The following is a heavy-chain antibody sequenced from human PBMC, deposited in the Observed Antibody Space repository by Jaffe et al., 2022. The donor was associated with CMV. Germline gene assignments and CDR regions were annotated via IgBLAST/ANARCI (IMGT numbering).Heavy chain of an antibody. Sequence: EVQLVESGGGLVQPGRSLRLSCAASGFTFDDYAMHWVRQAPGKGLEWVSGISWNSGSIGYADSVKGRFTISRDNAKNSLYLQMNSLRAEDTALYYCAKVPWDDYVLRGYFDLWGRGTLVTVSS. D-gene: IGHD4-17*01. CDR1: GFTFDDYA. CDR3: AKVPWDDYVLRGYFDL. CDR2: ISWNSGSI. V-gene: IGHV3-9*01. J-gene: IGHJ2*01.